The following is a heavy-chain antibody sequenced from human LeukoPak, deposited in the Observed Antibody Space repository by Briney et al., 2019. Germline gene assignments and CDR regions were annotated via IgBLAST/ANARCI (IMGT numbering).Heavy chain of an antibody. CDR3: AKMKGITMVRGTFDY. CDR2: VSGSGGNT. CDR1: GFTFSSYA. D-gene: IGHD3-10*01. Sequence: PGGSLRLSCAASGFTFSSYAVTWVRQAPGKGLEWVSSVSGSGGNTYYADSVKGRFTISRDNSKNTLYLQMSSLRAEDTAVYYCAKMKGITMVRGTFDYWGQGTLVTVSS. J-gene: IGHJ4*02. V-gene: IGHV3-23*01.